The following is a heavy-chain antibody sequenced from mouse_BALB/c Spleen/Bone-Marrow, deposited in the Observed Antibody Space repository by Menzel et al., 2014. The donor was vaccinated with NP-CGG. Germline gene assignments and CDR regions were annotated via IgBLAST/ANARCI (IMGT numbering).Heavy chain of an antibody. D-gene: IGHD2-10*01. CDR1: GYTFTDYY. CDR2: IYPGSGNT. CDR3: ARSPYYGNCDDY. J-gene: IGHJ2*01. Sequence: LVESGPELVKPGASVKISCKASGYTFTDYYINWVKQKPGQGLEWIGWIYPGSGNTKYNEKFRGKATLTVDTSSSTAYMQLSSLTSEDTAVYFCARSPYYGNCDDYWGQGTTLTVSS. V-gene: IGHV1-84*02.